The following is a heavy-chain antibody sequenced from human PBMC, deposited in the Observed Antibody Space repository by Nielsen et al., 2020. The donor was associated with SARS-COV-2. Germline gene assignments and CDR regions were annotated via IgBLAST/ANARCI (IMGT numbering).Heavy chain of an antibody. D-gene: IGHD3-10*01. J-gene: IGHJ5*02. Sequence: SVKVSCKASGGTFSSYAISWVRQAPGQGLEWMGGIIPILGTANYAQKFQGRVTITADKSTSTAYMELSSLRSEDTAVYYCARMVRGAMNWFDPWGQGTLVTVSS. CDR3: ARMVRGAMNWFDP. CDR2: IIPILGTA. CDR1: GGTFSSYA. V-gene: IGHV1-69*10.